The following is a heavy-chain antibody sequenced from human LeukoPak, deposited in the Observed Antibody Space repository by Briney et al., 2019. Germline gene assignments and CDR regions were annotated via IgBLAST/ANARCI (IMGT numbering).Heavy chain of an antibody. V-gene: IGHV3-64*01. CDR1: VFTFSSYA. CDR2: ISSNGGST. J-gene: IGHJ4*02. D-gene: IGHD3-10*01. CDR3: ARGNTKRRGFDY. Sequence: GGSLRLSCASSVFTFSSYAMHWVRQAPGKGREYVSAISSNGGSTYYANSVKGRFTISRDNSKNPLYLQMGSLRAEDMAVYYCARGNTKRRGFDYWGQGTLVTVSS.